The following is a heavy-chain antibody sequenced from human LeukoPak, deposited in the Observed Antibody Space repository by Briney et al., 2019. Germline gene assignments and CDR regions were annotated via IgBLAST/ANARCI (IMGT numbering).Heavy chain of an antibody. J-gene: IGHJ5*02. D-gene: IGHD3-10*01. CDR3: ARHYTYYGAGSQFDP. CDR1: GGSIDSGTYF. V-gene: IGHV4-39*01. CDR2: IYYSGST. Sequence: SETLSLTCTVSGGSIDSGTYFWGWIRQPPGKGLEWIGSIYYSGSTYYNTSLKSRVTVSLDTSKNQFSLRLTSVTAADTAVYYCARHYTYYGAGSQFDPWGQGTLVTVSS.